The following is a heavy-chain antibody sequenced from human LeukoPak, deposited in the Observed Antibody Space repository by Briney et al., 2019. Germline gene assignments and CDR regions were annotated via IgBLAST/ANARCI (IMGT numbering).Heavy chain of an antibody. CDR3: ARDGGAAALSY. CDR1: GFTVSDYY. D-gene: IGHD6-13*01. CDR2: ISSTGSTI. Sequence: PGGSLRLSCAAYGFTVSDYYMSWIRQAPGKGLEWVSYISSTGSTIYYADSVKGRFTISRDNAKNSLYLQMNSLRAQDTAVYYCARDGGAAALSYWGQGTLVTVSS. J-gene: IGHJ4*02. V-gene: IGHV3-11*01.